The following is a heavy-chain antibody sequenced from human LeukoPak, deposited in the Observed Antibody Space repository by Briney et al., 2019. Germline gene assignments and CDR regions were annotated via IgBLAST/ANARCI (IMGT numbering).Heavy chain of an antibody. Sequence: PSDTLSLTCTVSGGSLPNDYCNCIRQPARKGLEWIGRIHTSGSANYYPSLKSRLTVSVDTAKNQFSLRLTSVTAADTAVYYCARDGGSGWYDYWGQGILVIVSS. V-gene: IGHV4-4*07. CDR1: GGSLPNDY. CDR2: IHTSGSA. D-gene: IGHD6-19*01. J-gene: IGHJ4*02. CDR3: ARDGGSGWYDY.